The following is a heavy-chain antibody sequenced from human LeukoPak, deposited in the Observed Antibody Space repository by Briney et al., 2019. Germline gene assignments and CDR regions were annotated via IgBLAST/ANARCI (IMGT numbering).Heavy chain of an antibody. V-gene: IGHV4-39*02. D-gene: IGHD3-10*01. Sequence: SETLSLTCTVSGDSISSSNYFWVWVRQPPGKGLEWITSINYSGTTYYNPSLKSRVTISVDTSKNQFSLNLRSVTAADTAVYYCARDKSRTYGSADAFDIWGQGTMVTVSS. CDR3: ARDKSRTYGSADAFDI. CDR1: GDSISSSNYF. CDR2: INYSGTT. J-gene: IGHJ3*02.